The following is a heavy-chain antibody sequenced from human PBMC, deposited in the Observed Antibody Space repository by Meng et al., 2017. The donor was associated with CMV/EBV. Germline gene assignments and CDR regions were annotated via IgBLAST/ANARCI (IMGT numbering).Heavy chain of an antibody. V-gene: IGHV1-69*05. J-gene: IGHJ6*02. CDR3: ARGGYSYGNYYYYGMDV. D-gene: IGHD5-18*01. CDR1: GGTFSSYA. Sequence: SVKVSCKASGGTFSSYAISWVRQAPGQGLEWMGGIIPIFGTANYAQKFQGRVTVTTDESTSTAYMELSSLRSEDTAVYYCARGGYSYGNYYYYGMDVWGQGTTVTVSS. CDR2: IIPIFGTA.